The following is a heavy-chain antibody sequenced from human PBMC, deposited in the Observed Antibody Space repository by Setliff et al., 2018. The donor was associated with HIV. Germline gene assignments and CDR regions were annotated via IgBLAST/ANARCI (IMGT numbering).Heavy chain of an antibody. Sequence: GESLKISCPGSGYNFVDYSHGWVRQVHGKGREGMGIIHPVDSETRYSPYFQGPVTTSAAKSINSAYLQWTTLKASDSAMYYCAGTRGDDYAGSGFDNWGQGTLVTVTS. V-gene: IGHV5-51*01. CDR1: GYNFVDYS. D-gene: IGHD2-2*01. J-gene: IGHJ4*02. CDR3: AGTRGDDYAGSGFDN. CDR2: IHPVDSET.